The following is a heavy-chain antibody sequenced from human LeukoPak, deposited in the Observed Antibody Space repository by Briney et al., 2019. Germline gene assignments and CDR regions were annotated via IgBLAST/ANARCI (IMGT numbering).Heavy chain of an antibody. CDR1: GFTFSNYA. V-gene: IGHV3-23*01. Sequence: GGSLRLSCAASGFTFSNYAMSWVRQAPGKGLEWVSAISAPGASTYYADSVKGRFTISRDNPKNTLYLQMNSLRAEDTALYYCVKDPFITGSYHYWGQGTLVTVSS. D-gene: IGHD3-10*01. CDR3: VKDPFITGSYHY. CDR2: ISAPGAST. J-gene: IGHJ4*02.